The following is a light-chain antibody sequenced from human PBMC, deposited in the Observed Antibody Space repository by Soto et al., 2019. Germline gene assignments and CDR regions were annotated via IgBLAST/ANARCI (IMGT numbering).Light chain of an antibody. Sequence: DIHMTQSPSTLSASVGGRVTITCRASQSISVWLAWYQQKPGKAPKPLIYKASSLESGVPSRLSGSGSGTEFTLTISSLQLDDFATYFCQQYHSFSRTFGPGPRVEI. J-gene: IGKJ1*01. CDR2: KAS. V-gene: IGKV1-5*03. CDR3: QQYHSFSRT. CDR1: QSISVW.